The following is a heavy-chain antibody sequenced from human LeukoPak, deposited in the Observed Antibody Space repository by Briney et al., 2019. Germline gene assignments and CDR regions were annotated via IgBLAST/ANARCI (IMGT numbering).Heavy chain of an antibody. V-gene: IGHV4-39*07. Sequence: SETLSLTCTVSGGSISSSSYYWGWIRQPPGKGLEWIGSIYYSGSTYYNPSLKSRVTISVDTSKNQFSLKLSSVTAADTAVYYCARSSSNWFDPWGQGTLVTVSS. D-gene: IGHD6-6*01. CDR2: IYYSGST. CDR3: ARSSSNWFDP. CDR1: GGSISSSSYY. J-gene: IGHJ5*02.